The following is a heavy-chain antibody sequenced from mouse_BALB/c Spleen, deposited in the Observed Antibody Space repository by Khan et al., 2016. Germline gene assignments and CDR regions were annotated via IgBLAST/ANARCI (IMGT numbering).Heavy chain of an antibody. CDR3: ARGPDYATDY. CDR2: INTNTGEP. J-gene: IGHJ4*01. Sequence: QIQLVQSGPELKKPGETVKISCKATGYTFTNYGMNWVKQAPGKGLKWMGWINTNTGEPTYAEEFKGRFAFSLETSASTAYLQINNLNNEATATYFCARGPDYATDYWGQGTSVTVSS. V-gene: IGHV9-3*02. CDR1: GYTFTNYG.